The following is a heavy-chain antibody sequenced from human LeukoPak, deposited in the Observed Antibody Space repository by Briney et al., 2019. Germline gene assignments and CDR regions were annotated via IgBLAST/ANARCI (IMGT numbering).Heavy chain of an antibody. CDR3: ATLPGRVIVVVPAATGFDP. CDR1: GYTLTELS. CDR2: FDPEDGET. Sequence: ASVKVSCKVSGYTLTELSMHWVRQAPGKGLEWMGGFDPEDGETIYAQKFQGRVTMTEDTSTDTAYMELSSLRSEDTAVYYCATLPGRVIVVVPAATGFDPWGQRTLVTVSS. D-gene: IGHD2-2*01. V-gene: IGHV1-24*01. J-gene: IGHJ5*02.